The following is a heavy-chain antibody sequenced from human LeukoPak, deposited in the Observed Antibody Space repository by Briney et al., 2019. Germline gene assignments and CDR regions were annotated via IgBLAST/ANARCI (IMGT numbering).Heavy chain of an antibody. D-gene: IGHD1-26*01. J-gene: IGHJ6*03. CDR3: ARVSSGSYFGYYYYYMDV. CDR2: INSDGSST. CDR1: GFTFSNYW. V-gene: IGHV3-74*01. Sequence: PGGSLRLSCAASGFTFSNYWMHWVRQAPGKGLVWVSRINSDGSSTSYADSVKGRFTISRDNAKNTLYLQMNSLRAEDTAVYYCARVSSGSYFGYYYYYMDVWDKGTTVTVSS.